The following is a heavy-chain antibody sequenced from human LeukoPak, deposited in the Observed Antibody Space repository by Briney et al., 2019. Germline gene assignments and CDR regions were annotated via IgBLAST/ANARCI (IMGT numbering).Heavy chain of an antibody. Sequence: GASVKVSCKASGYTFTSYGISWVRQAPGQGLEWMGWISAYNGNTNYAQKLQGRVTMTTDTSTSTAYMELRSLRSGDTAVYYCARAALVVVILTHFDYWGQGTLVTVSS. J-gene: IGHJ4*02. D-gene: IGHD3-22*01. V-gene: IGHV1-18*01. CDR1: GYTFTSYG. CDR2: ISAYNGNT. CDR3: ARAALVVVILTHFDY.